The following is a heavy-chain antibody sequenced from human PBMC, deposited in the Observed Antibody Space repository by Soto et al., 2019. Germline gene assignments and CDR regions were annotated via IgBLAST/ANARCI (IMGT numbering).Heavy chain of an antibody. D-gene: IGHD3-3*01. J-gene: IGHJ4*02. Sequence: QVQLVESGGGVVQPRTSLRLSCAGSGFTFRDYGMHWVRQAPGKGLEWLAVVSHDGSRQYYGDSVKGRFTVSRDNSKNMAYLQMTSLRVEDKAMYYCARQQDLGGLEDYWGQGTLVTVSS. CDR3: ARQQDLGGLEDY. V-gene: IGHV3-30*03. CDR2: VSHDGSRQ. CDR1: GFTFRDYG.